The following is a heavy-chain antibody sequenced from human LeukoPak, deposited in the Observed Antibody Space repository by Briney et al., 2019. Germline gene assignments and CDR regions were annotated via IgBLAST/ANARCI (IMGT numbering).Heavy chain of an antibody. CDR2: INSDGSST. Sequence: GGSLRLSCAASGFTFSSYWMHWVRQAPGKGLVWVSRINSDGSSTSYADSVKDRFTISRDNAKNTLYLQMNSLRAKDTAVYYCARERGSSYYMDVWGKGTTVTISS. CDR3: ARERGSSYYMDV. CDR1: GFTFSSYW. J-gene: IGHJ6*03. V-gene: IGHV3-74*01. D-gene: IGHD6-13*01.